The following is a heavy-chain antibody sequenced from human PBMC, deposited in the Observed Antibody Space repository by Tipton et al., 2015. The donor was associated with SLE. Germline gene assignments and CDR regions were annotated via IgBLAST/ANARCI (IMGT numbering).Heavy chain of an antibody. CDR3: ARGLKGSSGWYLRHPSGMDV. Sequence: GLVKPSQTLSLTCAISGDSVSSNSAAWNWIRQSPSRGLEWLGRTYYRSKWYNDYAVSVKSRITINPDTSKNQFSLKLSSVTAADTAVYYCARGLKGSSGWYLRHPSGMDVWGHGTTVTVSS. V-gene: IGHV6-1*01. CDR2: TYYRSKWYN. J-gene: IGHJ6*02. D-gene: IGHD6-19*01. CDR1: GDSVSSNSAA.